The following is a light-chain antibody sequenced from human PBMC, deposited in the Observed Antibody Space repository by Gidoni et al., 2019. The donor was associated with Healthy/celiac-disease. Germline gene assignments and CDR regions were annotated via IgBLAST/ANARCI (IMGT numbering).Light chain of an antibody. V-gene: IGKV3-20*01. CDR3: QQYGSSPCT. J-gene: IGKJ1*01. Sequence: EIVLTQSTGTLSLSPGERANLSCRASQSVSSSYLAWYQQKPGQAPRLLIYCASSRATGIPDRFSGSGSGTDFTLTISRLEPEDFAVYYCQQYGSSPCTFGQGTKVEIK. CDR2: CAS. CDR1: QSVSSSY.